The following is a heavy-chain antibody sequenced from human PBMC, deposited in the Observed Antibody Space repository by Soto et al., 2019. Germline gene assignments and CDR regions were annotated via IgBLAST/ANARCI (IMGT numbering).Heavy chain of an antibody. J-gene: IGHJ6*02. Sequence: GGSLRLSCAASGFTFDDYAMHWVRQAPGKGLEWVSGISWNSGSIGYADSVKGRFTISRDNAKNSLYLQMNSLRAEDTALYYCAKDRRAYYYYGMDVWGQGTTVTVSS. CDR3: AKDRRAYYYYGMDV. V-gene: IGHV3-9*01. CDR2: ISWNSGSI. CDR1: GFTFDDYA.